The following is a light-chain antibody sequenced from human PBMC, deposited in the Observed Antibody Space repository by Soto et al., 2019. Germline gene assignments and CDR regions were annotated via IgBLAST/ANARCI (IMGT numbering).Light chain of an antibody. Sequence: DIQMTQSPSTLSASVGDRVTITCRASQSISSWLAWYQQKPGKAPKLLIYKASSLESGVPSRFSGSGSGTEFTLTSSSLQPDDFATFYCQQYKSSSWTFGQGTKVEIK. CDR2: KAS. CDR3: QQYKSSSWT. CDR1: QSISSW. V-gene: IGKV1-5*03. J-gene: IGKJ1*01.